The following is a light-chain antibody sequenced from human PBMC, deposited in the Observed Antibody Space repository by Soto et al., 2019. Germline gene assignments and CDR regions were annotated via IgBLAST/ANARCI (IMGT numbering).Light chain of an antibody. V-gene: IGKV3-20*01. J-gene: IGKJ3*01. CDR2: GTS. Sequence: EVVLTQSPGTLSLSPGESATLSCRASQSVSGMYLAWYQQKPGQAPRLLIYGTSNRATGIPDRFSGSGSGTDFTLTIWRLEPEDFAMYFCQQYHNSPFTFGPGTKVDIK. CDR3: QQYHNSPFT. CDR1: QSVSGMY.